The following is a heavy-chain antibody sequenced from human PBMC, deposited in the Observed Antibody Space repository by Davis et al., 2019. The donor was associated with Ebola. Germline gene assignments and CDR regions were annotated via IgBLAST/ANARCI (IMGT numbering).Heavy chain of an antibody. D-gene: IGHD1-26*01. J-gene: IGHJ6*02. CDR2: IWYDGSNK. CDR1: GFTFSSYG. V-gene: IGHV3-33*01. CDR3: ARGSEWELLGPYYYYGMDV. Sequence: PGGSLRLSCAASGFTFSSYGMHWVRQAPGKGLEWVAVIWYDGSNKYYADSVKGRFTISRDNSKNTLYLQMNSLRAEDTAVYYCARGSEWELLGPYYYYGMDVWGQGTTVTVSS.